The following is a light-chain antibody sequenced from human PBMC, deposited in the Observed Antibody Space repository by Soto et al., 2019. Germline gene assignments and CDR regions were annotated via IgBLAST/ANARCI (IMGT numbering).Light chain of an antibody. CDR3: QSYDSSLTSWV. V-gene: IGLV1-40*01. CDR1: SSNIGAGYD. Sequence: QSVLTQPPSVSGAPGKRVTISCTGSSSNIGAGYDVHWYQQLPGAATKLLIYGNNNRPSGVPDRFSGSKSGTSSSLAITGLQDEDEADYYCQSYDSSLTSWVFGGGTKVTVL. CDR2: GNN. J-gene: IGLJ3*02.